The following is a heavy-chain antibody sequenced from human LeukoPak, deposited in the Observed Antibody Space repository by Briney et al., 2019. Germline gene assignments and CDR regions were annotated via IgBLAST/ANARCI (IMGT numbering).Heavy chain of an antibody. V-gene: IGHV5-10-1*01. CDR2: IDPSDSYT. CDR3: ARHGGDLYYYYGMDV. CDR1: GYSFTSYW. J-gene: IGHJ6*02. D-gene: IGHD3-16*01. Sequence: GGSLKISCKGSGYSFTSYWISWGRQMPGKGLGWMGRIDPSDSYTNYSPSFQGHVTISADKSISTAYLQWSSLKASDTAMYYCARHGGDLYYYYGMDVWGQGTTVTVSS.